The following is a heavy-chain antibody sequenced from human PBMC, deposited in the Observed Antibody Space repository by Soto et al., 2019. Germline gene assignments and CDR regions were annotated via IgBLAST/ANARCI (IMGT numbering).Heavy chain of an antibody. J-gene: IGHJ4*02. D-gene: IGHD5-18*01. V-gene: IGHV1-69*13. Sequence: SVKVSCKASGCTFSSYAISWVRQAPGQGLEWMGGIIPIFGTANYAQKFQGRVTITADESTSTAYMELSSLRSEDTAVYYCARADTWIQLWSPFDYWGQGTLVTVSS. CDR3: ARADTWIQLWSPFDY. CDR1: GCTFSSYA. CDR2: IIPIFGTA.